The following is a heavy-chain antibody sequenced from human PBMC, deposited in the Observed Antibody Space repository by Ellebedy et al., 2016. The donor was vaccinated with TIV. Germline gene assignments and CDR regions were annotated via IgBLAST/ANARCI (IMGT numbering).Heavy chain of an antibody. Sequence: MPSETLSLTCTVSGGSISSYYWSWIRQPPGKGLEWVGYIYYSGTTHYNPSLKSRVSISVDTSKTQFSLKLSSVTAADTAVYYCARGTMGYYYYGMDVWGQGTTVIVSS. CDR2: IYYSGTT. D-gene: IGHD1-26*01. CDR3: ARGTMGYYYYGMDV. J-gene: IGHJ6*02. CDR1: GGSISSYY. V-gene: IGHV4-59*01.